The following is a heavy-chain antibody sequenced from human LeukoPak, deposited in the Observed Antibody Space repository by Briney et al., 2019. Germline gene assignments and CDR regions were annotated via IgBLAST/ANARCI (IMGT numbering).Heavy chain of an antibody. CDR2: ISPSGGAT. V-gene: IGHV1-46*01. CDR1: GYTFTRYY. D-gene: IGHD3-10*01. Sequence: GGSVKVSCKAFGYTFTRYYMHWVRQAPGEGPEWVGVISPSGGATTSAQKFQGRVTLTRDMSTSTDYLELSSLRSEDTAVYYCARVPYYYGSGSYLSYWGQGTLVTVSS. J-gene: IGHJ4*02. CDR3: ARVPYYYGSGSYLSY.